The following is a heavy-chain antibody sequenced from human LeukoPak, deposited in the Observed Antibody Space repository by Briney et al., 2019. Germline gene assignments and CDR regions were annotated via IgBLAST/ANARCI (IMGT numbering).Heavy chain of an antibody. CDR3: ARFLYDDPY. CDR1: RGSISGYS. V-gene: IGHV4-59*01. D-gene: IGHD3-16*01. J-gene: IGHJ4*02. Sequence: PSETLSLTCTVSRGSISGYSWSWIRQPPGKGLEWIGYIYYTGSTNYNPSLKSRVTMSVDTSKNQFSLKLSSVTAADTAVYYCARFLYDDPYWGQGTLVTVSS. CDR2: IYYTGST.